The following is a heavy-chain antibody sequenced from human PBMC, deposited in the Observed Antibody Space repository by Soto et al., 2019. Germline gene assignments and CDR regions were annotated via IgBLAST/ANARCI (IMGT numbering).Heavy chain of an antibody. CDR1: GGSISSGDYY. D-gene: IGHD3-22*01. CDR2: IYYSGST. J-gene: IGHJ4*02. CDR3: AREGGDKYDNSGFSAY. V-gene: IGHV4-30-4*01. Sequence: SETLSLTCTVSGGSISSGDYYWSWIRQPPGKGLEWIGYIYYSGSTYYNPSLKSRVTISVDTSKNQFSMKLTSVTAADTAFFYCAREGGDKYDNSGFSAYWGKGTLDPV.